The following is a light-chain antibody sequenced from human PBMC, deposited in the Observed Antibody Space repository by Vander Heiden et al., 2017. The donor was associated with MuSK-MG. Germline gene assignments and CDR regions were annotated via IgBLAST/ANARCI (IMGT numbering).Light chain of an antibody. CDR1: QSISSY. J-gene: IGKJ3*01. Sequence: DIQMTQSPSSLSASVGDRVTITCRASQSISSYLNWYQQKPGKAPKLLIYAASSLQSGVPSRFSGSGSGTDFTLTISRLQPEDFATYYCQQSDSTPYTFGHGTKVEIK. CDR3: QQSDSTPYT. V-gene: IGKV1-39*01. CDR2: AAS.